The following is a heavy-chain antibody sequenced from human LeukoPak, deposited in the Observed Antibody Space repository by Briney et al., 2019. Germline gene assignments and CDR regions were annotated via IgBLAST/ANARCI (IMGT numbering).Heavy chain of an antibody. CDR1: GFTFSSYG. V-gene: IGHV3-30*18. D-gene: IGHD6-19*01. J-gene: IGHJ4*02. CDR3: AKHNEPIAVAGSTFVY. CDR2: ISYDGSNK. Sequence: GGSLRRSCSASGFTFSSYGMHWLRQAPGKGLVWVAVISYDGSNKYYADSVKGRFTTSTDKCKNTLYLQMNSLRAEDTSEYYSAKHNEPIAVAGSTFVYWGEGALVTVSS.